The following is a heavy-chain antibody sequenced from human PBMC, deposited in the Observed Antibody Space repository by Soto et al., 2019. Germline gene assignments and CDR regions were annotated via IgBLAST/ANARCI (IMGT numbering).Heavy chain of an antibody. J-gene: IGHJ4*02. Sequence: SETLSLTCTASGGSISRYYWSWIRQPPGKGLEWIGYIYYSGSTNYNPSLKSRVTISVDTSKNQFSLKLSSVTAADTAVYYCARAPRGNYGYPSYFDYWGQGTLVTVS. CDR1: GGSISRYY. V-gene: IGHV4-59*01. CDR2: IYYSGST. D-gene: IGHD3-10*01. CDR3: ARAPRGNYGYPSYFDY.